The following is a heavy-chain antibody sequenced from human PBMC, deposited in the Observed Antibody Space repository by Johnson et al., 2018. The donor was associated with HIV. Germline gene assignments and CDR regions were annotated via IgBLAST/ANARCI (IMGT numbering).Heavy chain of an antibody. CDR1: GFTFSDYA. Sequence: QVQLVESGGGVVQPGRSLRLSCAASGFTFSDYAMHWVRQAQSKGLEWVAVLRYDGSEKKYADSVRGRFTISRDNDKNTLYLQMNSPSPEDTGVYHCARDRHGSGRPNAFDLWGRGTKVTV. V-gene: IGHV3-30-3*01. CDR3: ARDRHGSGRPNAFDL. J-gene: IGHJ3*01. CDR2: LRYDGSEK. D-gene: IGHD3-10*01.